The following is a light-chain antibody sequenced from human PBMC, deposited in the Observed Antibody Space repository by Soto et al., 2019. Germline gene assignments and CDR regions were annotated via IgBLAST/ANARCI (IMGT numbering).Light chain of an antibody. CDR1: LSVSSSY. CDR2: GAS. V-gene: IGKV3-20*01. J-gene: IGKJ1*01. CDR3: QQYGSSPVT. Sequence: EIVLTQSPGTLSLSPGERATLSCRASLSVSSSYLAWYQQKPGQAPRLLIYGASSRATGIPDRFSGSGSGTDFTLTISRLEPEDFAVYYCQQYGSSPVTFGQGTKVDIK.